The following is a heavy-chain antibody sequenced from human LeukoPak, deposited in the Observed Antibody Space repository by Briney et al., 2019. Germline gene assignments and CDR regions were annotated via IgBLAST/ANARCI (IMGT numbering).Heavy chain of an antibody. V-gene: IGHV3-49*04. D-gene: IGHD6-19*01. Sequence: GGSLRLSCTASGFTFGDYAMSWVRQAPGKGLEWVGFIRSKAYGGTTECAASVKGRFTISRDDSKSIAYLQMNSLKTEDTAVYYCTRDVGIAVAGGQYFDYWGQGTLVTVSS. CDR3: TRDVGIAVAGGQYFDY. CDR1: GFTFGDYA. CDR2: IRSKAYGGTT. J-gene: IGHJ4*02.